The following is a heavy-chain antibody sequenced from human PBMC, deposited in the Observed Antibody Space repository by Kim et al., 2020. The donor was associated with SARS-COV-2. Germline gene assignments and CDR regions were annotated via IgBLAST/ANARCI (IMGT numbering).Heavy chain of an antibody. CDR2: ISSSSSTI. J-gene: IGHJ4*02. CDR1: GFTFSSYS. CDR3: ARAGRYCSGGSCYSAQYYVDY. V-gene: IGHV3-48*04. Sequence: GGSLRLSCAASGFTFSSYSMNWVRQAPGKGLEWVSYISSSSSTIYYADSVKGRFTISRDNAKNSLYLQMNSLRAEDTAVYYCARAGRYCSGGSCYSAQYYVDYWGQGTLVTVSS. D-gene: IGHD2-15*01.